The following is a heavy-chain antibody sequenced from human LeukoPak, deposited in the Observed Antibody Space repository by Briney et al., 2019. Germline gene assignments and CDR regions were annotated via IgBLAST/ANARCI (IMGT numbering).Heavy chain of an antibody. Sequence: PSETLSLTCADYGGSFSGYYWSWIRQPPGKGLEWIGEINHSGSTNYNPSLKSRVTISVDTSKNQFSLNLRSVTAADTAVYYCARGRYSFAYWGQGTLVTVSS. V-gene: IGHV4-34*01. CDR2: INHSGST. CDR1: GGSFSGYY. J-gene: IGHJ4*02. D-gene: IGHD5-18*01. CDR3: ARGRYSFAY.